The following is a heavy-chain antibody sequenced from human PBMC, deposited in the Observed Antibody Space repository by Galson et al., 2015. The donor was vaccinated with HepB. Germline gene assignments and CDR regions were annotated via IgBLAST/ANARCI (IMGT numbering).Heavy chain of an antibody. V-gene: IGHV3-48*02. J-gene: IGHJ4*02. D-gene: IGHD6-13*01. Sequence: SLRLSCAASGFTFANYAMDWVRQAPGKGLEWISYISSSGDTIYYADSVKGRFTISRDNAKNSLYLQMNSLRDEDTAVYYCATYEQQLNYFDYWGQGTLVTVSS. CDR1: GFTFANYA. CDR2: ISSSGDTI. CDR3: ATYEQQLNYFDY.